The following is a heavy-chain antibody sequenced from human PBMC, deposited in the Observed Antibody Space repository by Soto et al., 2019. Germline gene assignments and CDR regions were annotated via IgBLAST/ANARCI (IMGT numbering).Heavy chain of an antibody. J-gene: IGHJ4*02. CDR3: ARGLGLYYFDY. V-gene: IGHV1-3*01. CDR1: GFTFTNYA. Sequence: ASVKVSCKASGFTFTNYAMQWVRQAPGQRLEWMGWINAGNGNTKYSQKFQGRVTITRDTSASTAYMELSSLRSEDTAVYYCARGLGLYYFDYWGQGTLVTVSS. D-gene: IGHD1-26*01. CDR2: INAGNGNT.